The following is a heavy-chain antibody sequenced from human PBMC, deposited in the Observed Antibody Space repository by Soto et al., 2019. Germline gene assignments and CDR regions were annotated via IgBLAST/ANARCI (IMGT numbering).Heavy chain of an antibody. CDR1: GYTFTSYY. CDR2: INPSGGST. CDR3: ARVYPSDTRYGYVGNNWFDP. D-gene: IGHD5-18*01. J-gene: IGHJ5*02. Sequence: QVQLVQSGAEVKKPGASVKVSCKASGYTFTSYYMHWVRQAPGQGLEWMGIINPSGGSTSYAQKFQGGVTMTRDTSRSTVYMELSSLRSEDTAVYYCARVYPSDTRYGYVGNNWFDPWGQGTLVTVSS. V-gene: IGHV1-46*03.